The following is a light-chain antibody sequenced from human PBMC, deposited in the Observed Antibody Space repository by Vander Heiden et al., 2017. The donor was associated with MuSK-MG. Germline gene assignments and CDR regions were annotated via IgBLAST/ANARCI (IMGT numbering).Light chain of an antibody. CDR2: DAS. V-gene: IGKV3-11*01. J-gene: IGKJ1*01. CDR1: QSIGSY. Sequence: EIVLTQSPATLSLSPGERATLSCRASQSIGSYLAWYKQRPGQAPRLLIYDASTRATGIKARFSGSGDGTDVTLTINTRKPEDFEVYHCQQRPNGHPSWTFGQGTKVEVK. CDR3: QQRPNGHPSWT.